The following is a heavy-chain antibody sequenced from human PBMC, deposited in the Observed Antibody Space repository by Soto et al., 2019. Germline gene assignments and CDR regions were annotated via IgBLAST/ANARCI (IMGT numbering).Heavy chain of an antibody. V-gene: IGHV1-69*06. CDR3: ARWEYYYDSSGYYFDY. CDR1: GGTFSSYA. J-gene: IGHJ4*02. D-gene: IGHD3-22*01. Sequence: SVKVSCKXSGGTFSSYAISWVRQAPGQGLEWMGGIIPIFGTANYAQKFQGRVTITADKSTSTAYMELSSLRSEDTAVYYCARWEYYYDSSGYYFDYWGQGTLVTVSS. CDR2: IIPIFGTA.